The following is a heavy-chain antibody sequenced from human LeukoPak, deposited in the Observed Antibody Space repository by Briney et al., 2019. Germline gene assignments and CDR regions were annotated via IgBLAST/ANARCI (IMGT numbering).Heavy chain of an antibody. CDR3: ARVSCFPGTPYYYRDV. Sequence: KPSETLSLTCTVSGVSISSYYWSWIRQPPGKGLDCIGYIYYSGTTNYNPSLKSRVTISLDTSKNQFSLKLTSVTAADTAVYYCARVSCFPGTPYYYRDVWGKGTTVTVSS. J-gene: IGHJ6*03. CDR2: IYYSGTT. D-gene: IGHD1-1*01. V-gene: IGHV4-59*01. CDR1: GVSISSYY.